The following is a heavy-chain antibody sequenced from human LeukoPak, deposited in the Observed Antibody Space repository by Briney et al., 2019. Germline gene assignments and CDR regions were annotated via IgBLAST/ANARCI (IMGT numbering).Heavy chain of an antibody. Sequence: PGGSLRLSCAASGFIFSSYAMSWVRQAPGKGLEWVSAISGSGGSTYYADSVKGRFTISRDNSKNTLYLQMNSLRVEDTAVYYCAKGSRMVRGVGGQGTLVTVSS. J-gene: IGHJ4*02. CDR3: AKGSRMVRGV. V-gene: IGHV3-23*01. D-gene: IGHD3-10*01. CDR1: GFIFSSYA. CDR2: ISGSGGST.